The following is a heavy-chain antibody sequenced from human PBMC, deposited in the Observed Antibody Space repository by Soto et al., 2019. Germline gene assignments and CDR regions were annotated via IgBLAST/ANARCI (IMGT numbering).Heavy chain of an antibody. CDR3: ARAPAPQYNGFDH. J-gene: IGHJ5*02. CDR2: INPNSGGT. V-gene: IGHV1-2*04. Sequence: QVQLVQSGAEVKKPGASVRVSCKASGYTFTAYYMHWVRQAPGQGLEWMGWINPNSGGTNYAQTFQGWVTMTRDTSVSTAYMELSRLRSDDTAVYFCARAPAPQYNGFDHWGQGPLVTVSS. CDR1: GYTFTAYY.